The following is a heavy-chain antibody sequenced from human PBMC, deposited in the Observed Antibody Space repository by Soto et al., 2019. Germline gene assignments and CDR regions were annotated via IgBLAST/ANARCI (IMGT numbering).Heavy chain of an antibody. CDR3: ASDQGGSGSYWPFDI. CDR1: GFTVSSNY. CDR2: IYSGGST. Sequence: EVQLVESGGGLVQPGGSLRLSCAASGFTVSSNYMSWVRQAPGKGLEWVSVIYSGGSTYYADSVKGRFTISRHNSKNTRYLNMSSLRGKAAAVYYGASDQGGSGSYWPFDIWGQGTMVTVS. V-gene: IGHV3-53*04. J-gene: IGHJ3*02. D-gene: IGHD3-10*01.